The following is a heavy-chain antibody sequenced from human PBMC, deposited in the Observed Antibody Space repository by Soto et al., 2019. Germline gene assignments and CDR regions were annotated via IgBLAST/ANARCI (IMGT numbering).Heavy chain of an antibody. D-gene: IGHD3-3*01. CDR1: GGSISSSSYY. J-gene: IGHJ4*02. Sequence: QLQLQESGPGLVKPSETLSLTCTVSGGSISSSSYYWGWIRQPPGKGLEWIGSIYYSGSTYYNPSLKSRVTISVDTSKNQFSLKLSSVTAADTAVYYCAISQYYDFWSGYPTFDYWGQGTLVTVSS. CDR2: IYYSGST. CDR3: AISQYYDFWSGYPTFDY. V-gene: IGHV4-39*01.